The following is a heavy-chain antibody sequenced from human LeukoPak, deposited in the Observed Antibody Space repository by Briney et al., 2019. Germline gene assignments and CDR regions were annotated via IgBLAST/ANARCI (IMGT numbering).Heavy chain of an antibody. V-gene: IGHV3-53*01. Sequence: GGSLRLSCAASGFTVSSNYMSWVRQAPGKGLEWVSVIYSGGSTYYADSVKGRFTISRDNSKNTLYLQMNSLRAEDTAVYFCVMYTWGDVPDIWGQGTMVTVSP. CDR2: IYSGGST. CDR3: VMYTWGDVPDI. J-gene: IGHJ3*02. CDR1: GFTVSSNY. D-gene: IGHD1-20*01.